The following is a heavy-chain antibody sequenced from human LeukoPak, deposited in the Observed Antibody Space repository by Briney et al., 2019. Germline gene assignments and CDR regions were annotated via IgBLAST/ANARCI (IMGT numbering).Heavy chain of an antibody. D-gene: IGHD3-22*01. CDR3: ARCTMKVVVTTNVWAFDI. CDR1: GYTFTSYG. CDR2: ISAYNGNT. J-gene: IGHJ3*02. V-gene: IGHV1-18*01. Sequence: GASVKVSCKASGYTFTSYGISWVRQAPGQGLEWMGWISAYNGNTNYAQKLQGRVTMTTDTSTSTTYMELRSLRSDDTAVYYCARCTMKVVVTTNVWAFDIWGQGTMVTVSS.